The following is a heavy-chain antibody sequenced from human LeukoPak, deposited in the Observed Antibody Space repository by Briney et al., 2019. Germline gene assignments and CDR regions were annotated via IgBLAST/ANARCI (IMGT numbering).Heavy chain of an antibody. Sequence: PSETLSLTCTVSGGSISSYYWSWIRQPPGKGLEWIGYIYYSGSTNYNPSLKSRVTISVDTSKNQFSLKLSSVTAADTAVYYCARALYNWNTNWFDPWGQGTLVTVSS. CDR2: IYYSGST. CDR3: ARALYNWNTNWFDP. V-gene: IGHV4-59*01. D-gene: IGHD1/OR15-1a*01. CDR1: GGSISSYY. J-gene: IGHJ5*02.